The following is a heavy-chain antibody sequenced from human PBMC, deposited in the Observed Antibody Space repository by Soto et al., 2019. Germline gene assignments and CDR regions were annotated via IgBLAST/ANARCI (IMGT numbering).Heavy chain of an antibody. CDR2: IYSGGST. V-gene: IGHV3-66*01. J-gene: IGHJ4*02. D-gene: IGHD2-15*01. Sequence: GGSLRLSCAASGFTVSSNYMSWVRQAPGKGLEWVSVIYSGGSTYYADSVKGRFTISRDNSKNTLYLQMNSLRAEDTAVYYCARGMKGYCSGGSCYYFDYWGQGTLVTVSS. CDR3: ARGMKGYCSGGSCYYFDY. CDR1: GFTVSSNY.